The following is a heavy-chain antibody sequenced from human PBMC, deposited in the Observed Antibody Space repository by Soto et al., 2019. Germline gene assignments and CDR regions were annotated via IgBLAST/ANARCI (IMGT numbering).Heavy chain of an antibody. CDR1: GFSFSDYS. Sequence: EVQLVESGGGLVKPGGSLRLSCAASGFSFSDYSMNWVRQAPGKGLEWVSSISSSSSYINYADSVKGRFTISRDNAKKSLYLQLNGLRAEDTAVYYCARGYTGYCSGGTCYWFDPWGQGTLVTVSS. CDR2: ISSSSSYI. V-gene: IGHV3-21*01. CDR3: ARGYTGYCSGGTCYWFDP. D-gene: IGHD2-15*01. J-gene: IGHJ5*02.